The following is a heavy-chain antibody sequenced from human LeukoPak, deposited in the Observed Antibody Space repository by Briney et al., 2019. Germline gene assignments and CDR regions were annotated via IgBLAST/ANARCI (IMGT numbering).Heavy chain of an antibody. D-gene: IGHD6-6*01. CDR2: ITDSGGST. CDR3: AKGSSSSRPYYFDY. CDR1: GFSSSSYA. J-gene: IGHJ4*02. V-gene: IGHV3-23*01. Sequence: PGGSLRLSCAASGFSSSSYAMSSVRQAPGKGLEWVSAITDSGGSTYHADSVKGRFTISRDNSKNTLFLQMNSLRVEDTAVYYCAKGSSSSRPYYFDYWGQGTLVTVSS.